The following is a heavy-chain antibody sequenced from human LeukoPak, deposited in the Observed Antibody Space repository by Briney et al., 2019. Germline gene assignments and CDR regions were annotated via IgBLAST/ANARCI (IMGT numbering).Heavy chain of an antibody. D-gene: IGHD1-20*01. CDR1: GFTFSSYW. Sequence: GGSLRLSCAASGFTFSSYWMHRVRQAPGKGLVWVSRINSDGSSTSYADSVKGRFTISRDNAKNTLYLQMNSLRAEDTAVYYCAKDIQYNWNAIDYWGQGTLVTVSS. CDR3: AKDIQYNWNAIDY. V-gene: IGHV3-74*01. J-gene: IGHJ4*02. CDR2: INSDGSST.